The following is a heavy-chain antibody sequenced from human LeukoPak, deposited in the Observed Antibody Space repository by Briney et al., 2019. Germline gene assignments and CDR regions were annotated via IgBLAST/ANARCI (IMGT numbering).Heavy chain of an antibody. J-gene: IGHJ4*02. CDR3: ARAPYCGGDCSIPYFDY. Sequence: TLSLTCAVSGGSISSGGYSWSWIRQPPGKGLEWIGYIYHSGSTYYNPSLKSRVTISVDRSKDQFSLKLSSVTAADTAVYYCARAPYCGGDCSIPYFDYWGQGTLVTVSS. CDR1: GGSISSGGYS. CDR2: IYHSGST. D-gene: IGHD2-21*02. V-gene: IGHV4-30-2*01.